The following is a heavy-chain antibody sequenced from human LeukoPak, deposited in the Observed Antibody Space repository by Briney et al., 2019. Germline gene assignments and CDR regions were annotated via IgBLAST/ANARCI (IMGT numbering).Heavy chain of an antibody. J-gene: IGHJ4*02. CDR2: FTNSGSTT. Sequence: GGSLRLSCAASGFTFSSYAMSWVRQAPGKGLEWVSGFTNSGSTTHYADSVKGRLTISRDNSKNTLHLQMNSLRAEDTAVYYCAKGGPTGSNYFDFWGQGTLVTVSS. V-gene: IGHV3-23*01. D-gene: IGHD1-26*01. CDR1: GFTFSSYA. CDR3: AKGGPTGSNYFDF.